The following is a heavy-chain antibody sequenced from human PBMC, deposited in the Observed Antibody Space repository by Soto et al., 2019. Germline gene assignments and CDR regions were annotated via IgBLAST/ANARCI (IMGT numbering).Heavy chain of an antibody. CDR1: GGSISSNY. CDR2: IYMSGST. J-gene: IGHJ5*02. Sequence: LSLTCTVFGGSISSNYWTWIRQPAGKGLEWIGRIYMSGSTNYNPSLKSRVTMSMDTSNNQFSLKLRFVTAADTAVYYCASLQNNWFDPWGQGTLVTVSS. V-gene: IGHV4-4*07. CDR3: ASLQNNWFDP.